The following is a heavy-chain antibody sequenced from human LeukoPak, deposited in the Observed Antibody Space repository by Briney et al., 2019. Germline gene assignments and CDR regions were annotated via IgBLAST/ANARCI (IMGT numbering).Heavy chain of an antibody. CDR3: ARGKGFLIDF. J-gene: IGHJ4*02. CDR2: ISATDTI. D-gene: IGHD3-3*01. CDR1: GFTVSDNF. Sequence: PGGSLRLSCAVSGFTVSDNFMTWVRQSPGKGLEWVSIISATDTIYYAKSVKGRFTISRDSSKNTLCLQMTSLRVEDTAVYYCARGKGFLIDFWGQGTLVTVSS. V-gene: IGHV3-53*01.